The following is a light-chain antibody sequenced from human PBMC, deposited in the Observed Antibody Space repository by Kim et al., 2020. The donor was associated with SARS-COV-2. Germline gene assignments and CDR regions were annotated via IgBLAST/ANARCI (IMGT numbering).Light chain of an antibody. J-gene: IGKJ4*01. V-gene: IGKV3-15*01. CDR1: QSVSSN. Sequence: EIVMTQSPATLSVSPGERATLSCRASQSVSSNLAWYQQKPGQAPGLLIYGASTRATGIPGRFSGSGSGTEFTLTISNLQSEDFAVYYCQQYSHWPLTFGGGTKVDIK. CDR3: QQYSHWPLT. CDR2: GAS.